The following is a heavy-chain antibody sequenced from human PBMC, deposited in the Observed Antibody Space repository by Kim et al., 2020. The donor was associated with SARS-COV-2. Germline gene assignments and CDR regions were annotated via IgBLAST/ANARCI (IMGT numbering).Heavy chain of an antibody. J-gene: IGHJ6*02. CDR2: INHSGST. V-gene: IGHV4-34*01. D-gene: IGHD2-21*02. CDR3: ARGVTQTYYYYYGMDV. Sequence: SETLSLTCAVYGGSFSGYYWSWIRQPPGKGLEWIGEINHSGSTNYNPSLKSRVTISVDTSKNQLSLKLSSVTAAATAVYYCARGVTQTYYYYYGMDVWGQGTTVTVSS. CDR1: GGSFSGYY.